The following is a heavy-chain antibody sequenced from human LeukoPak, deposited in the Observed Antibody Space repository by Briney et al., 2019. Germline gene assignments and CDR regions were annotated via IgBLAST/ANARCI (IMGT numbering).Heavy chain of an antibody. CDR1: GFTFDDYG. Sequence: PGGSLRLSCAASGFTFDDYGMNWVRQAPGKGLEWVSGINWNGGSTGYADSVKGRFTISRDNAKNSLYLQMNSLRAEDTAVYYCARESSAGTGNYYFDYWGQGTLVTVSS. V-gene: IGHV3-20*04. D-gene: IGHD3-10*01. CDR2: INWNGGST. CDR3: ARESSAGTGNYYFDY. J-gene: IGHJ4*02.